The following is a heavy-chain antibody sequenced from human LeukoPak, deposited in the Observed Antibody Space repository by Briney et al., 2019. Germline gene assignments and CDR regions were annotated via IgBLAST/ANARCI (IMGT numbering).Heavy chain of an antibody. Sequence: PGGSLRLSCTASAFTFSNYAMSWVRQAPGKGLEWVSLISSGGTNTFCADSVKGRFTISRDNSKNTLYLQMNSLRAEDTAVYFCAKGTIWRDYGMDVWGQGTTVTVSS. J-gene: IGHJ6*02. CDR2: ISSGGTNT. CDR3: AKGTIWRDYGMDV. V-gene: IGHV3-23*01. D-gene: IGHD3-3*01. CDR1: AFTFSNYA.